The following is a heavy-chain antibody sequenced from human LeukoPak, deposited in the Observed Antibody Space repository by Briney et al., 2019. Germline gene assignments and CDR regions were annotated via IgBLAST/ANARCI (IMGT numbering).Heavy chain of an antibody. D-gene: IGHD5-18*01. CDR1: GGTFSSYA. CDR3: ARDGYSYGVTGPFDY. Sequence: ASVKVSCKASGGTFSSYAISWVRQAPGQGLEWMGGIIPIFSTANYAQKFQGRVTITADESTSTAYMELSSLRSEDTAVYYCARDGYSYGVTGPFDYWGQGTLVTVSS. V-gene: IGHV1-69*13. J-gene: IGHJ4*02. CDR2: IIPIFSTA.